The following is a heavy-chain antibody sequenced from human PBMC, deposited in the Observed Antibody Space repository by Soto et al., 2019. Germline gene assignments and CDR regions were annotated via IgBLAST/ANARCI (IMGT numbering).Heavy chain of an antibody. CDR1: GFHLSHPC. D-gene: IGHD3-9*01. Sequence: XESLRLSCVASGFHLSHPCMTWVRQAAGKGLEWVGRIKSKTDGGTADYAAPVKGRATISRDDSKNTVYLQMNSLKTEDTAVYYCTTGIYYDILTGYHNVAYWGQGALVTVSS. CDR3: TTGIYYDILTGYHNVAY. J-gene: IGHJ4*02. CDR2: IKSKTDGGTA. V-gene: IGHV3-15*01.